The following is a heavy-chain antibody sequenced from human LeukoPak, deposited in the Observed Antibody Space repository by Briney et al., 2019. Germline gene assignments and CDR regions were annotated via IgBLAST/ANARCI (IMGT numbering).Heavy chain of an antibody. D-gene: IGHD3-22*01. V-gene: IGHV3-23*01. CDR1: GFTFSSYA. CDR3: AKDGGSAIVVVIRYYFDY. Sequence: GGSLRLSCAASGFTFSSYAMSWVRQAPGKGLEWVSTISGSGGSTYYADSVKGRFTISRDNSKNTLYPQMNSLRAEDTAVYYCAKDGGSAIVVVIRYYFDYWGQGTLVTVSS. J-gene: IGHJ4*02. CDR2: ISGSGGST.